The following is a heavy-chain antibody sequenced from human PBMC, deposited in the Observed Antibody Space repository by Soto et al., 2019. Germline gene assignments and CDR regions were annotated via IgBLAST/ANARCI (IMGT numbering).Heavy chain of an antibody. Sequence: SSETLSLTCAVYGGSFSGYYWSWIRQPPGKGLEWIGEINHSGSTNYNPSLKSRVTISVDTSKNQSSLKLSSVTAADTAVYYCARVRIAAAGPTRRYGMDVWGQGTTVTVSS. CDR2: INHSGST. V-gene: IGHV4-34*01. CDR1: GGSFSGYY. J-gene: IGHJ6*02. CDR3: ARVRIAAAGPTRRYGMDV. D-gene: IGHD6-13*01.